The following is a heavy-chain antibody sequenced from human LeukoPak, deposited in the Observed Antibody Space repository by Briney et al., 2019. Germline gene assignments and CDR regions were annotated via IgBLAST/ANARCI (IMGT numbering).Heavy chain of an antibody. CDR1: GFTFSTYW. J-gene: IGHJ3*02. V-gene: IGHV3-7*05. CDR3: ARDRGYSTFDI. CDR2: MDQDGTEK. D-gene: IGHD5-18*01. Sequence: GWSLRLSCAASGFTFSTYWMSWVRQAPGKGLEWVANMDQDGTEKDYVDSVKGRFTISRDNANNLLFVQMNSLRAEDTAVYYCARDRGYSTFDIWGQGTMVTVSS.